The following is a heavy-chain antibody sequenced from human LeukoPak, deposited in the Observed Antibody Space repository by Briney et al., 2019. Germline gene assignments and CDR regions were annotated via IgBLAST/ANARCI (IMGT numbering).Heavy chain of an antibody. Sequence: GASVKVSCKASGYTFTGYYMHWVRQAPGQGLEWMGWINPYSGGTNYAQKFQGRVTMTRDTSTSTAYMELSRLRSDDTAVYYCARGIAARRGDYWGQGTLVTVSS. CDR1: GYTFTGYY. CDR2: INPYSGGT. J-gene: IGHJ4*02. V-gene: IGHV1-2*02. D-gene: IGHD6-6*01. CDR3: ARGIAARRGDY.